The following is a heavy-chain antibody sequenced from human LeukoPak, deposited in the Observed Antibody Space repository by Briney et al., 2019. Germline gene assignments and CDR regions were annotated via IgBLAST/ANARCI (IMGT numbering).Heavy chain of an antibody. V-gene: IGHV4-39*07. CDR1: GGSISSSSYY. CDR3: ARVVPYYDILTGSHTNWFDP. J-gene: IGHJ5*02. Sequence: SETLSLTCTVSGGSISSSSYYWGWIRQPPGKGLEWIGSIYYSGSTYYNPSLKSRVTISVDTSKNQFSLKLSSVTAADTAVYYCARVVPYYDILTGSHTNWFDPWGQGTLVTVSS. D-gene: IGHD3-9*01. CDR2: IYYSGST.